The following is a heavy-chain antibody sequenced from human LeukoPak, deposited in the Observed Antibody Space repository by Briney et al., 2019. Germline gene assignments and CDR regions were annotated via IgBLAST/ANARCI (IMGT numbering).Heavy chain of an antibody. V-gene: IGHV3-21*01. CDR3: ARVAYSGTYRWDY. CDR2: ISGSNSYI. J-gene: IGHJ4*02. CDR1: GFIFSNYG. D-gene: IGHD1-26*01. Sequence: GGSLRLSCAASGFIFSNYGMHWVRQAPGKGLEWVSSISGSNSYIYYADSMKGRFTISRDNAKNSLYLQMNSLRAEDTAVYYCARVAYSGTYRWDYWGQGTLVTVSS.